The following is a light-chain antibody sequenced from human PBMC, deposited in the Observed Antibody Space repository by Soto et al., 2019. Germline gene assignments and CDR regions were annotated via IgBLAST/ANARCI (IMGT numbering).Light chain of an antibody. J-gene: IGLJ2*01. CDR1: SSDIGGYNY. CDR2: GVS. CDR3: SSYTSSSTRV. V-gene: IGLV2-14*01. Sequence: QSAPTQPASVSGSPGQSITISCTGTSSDIGGYNYVSWYQQHPGKAPKLMIYGVSDRPSGVSTRFSGSRSGNTASLTISGLQAEDEADYYCSSYTSSSTRVFGGGTKLTVL.